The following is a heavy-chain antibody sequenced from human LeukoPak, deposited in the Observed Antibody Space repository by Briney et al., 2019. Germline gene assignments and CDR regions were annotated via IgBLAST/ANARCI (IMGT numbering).Heavy chain of an antibody. CDR1: GGTFSSYA. J-gene: IGHJ4*02. D-gene: IGHD5-12*01. CDR2: IIPIFGTA. Sequence: SVKVSCKASGGTFSSYAISWVRQAPGQGLEWMRRIIPIFGTANYAQKFQGRVTITTDESTSTAYMELSSLRSEDTAVYYCARGYSGYVLDYWGQGTLVTVSS. V-gene: IGHV1-69*05. CDR3: ARGYSGYVLDY.